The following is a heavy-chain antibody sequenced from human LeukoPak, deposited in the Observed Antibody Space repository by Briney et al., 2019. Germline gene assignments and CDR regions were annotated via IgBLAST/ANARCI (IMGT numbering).Heavy chain of an antibody. Sequence: ASVKVSCKSSGYTFTNYGISWVRQAHGRGLEWVGWISAYNGNTNYAQKHQCRVSMTTDTSTSTAYMELRSLRSDDTAVYYCERVLLLWFGEPMNFDYWGQGTLVTVSS. D-gene: IGHD3-10*01. V-gene: IGHV1-18*01. CDR1: GYTFTNYG. CDR2: ISAYNGNT. J-gene: IGHJ4*02. CDR3: ERVLLLWFGEPMNFDY.